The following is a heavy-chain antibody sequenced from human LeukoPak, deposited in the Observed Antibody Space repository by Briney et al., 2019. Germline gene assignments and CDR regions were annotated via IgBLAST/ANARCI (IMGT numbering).Heavy chain of an antibody. Sequence: GESFYVSGHGSGYSFTNYWSVWVRQMRVKGLEWMGIIYPGDSDTRYSPSFQGQVTISADKSISTAYLQWSSLKASDTAMYYCARQTKGGITMVRGVLSDAFDIWGQGTMVTVSS. CDR1: GYSFTNYW. D-gene: IGHD3-10*01. CDR2: IYPGDSDT. V-gene: IGHV5-51*01. CDR3: ARQTKGGITMVRGVLSDAFDI. J-gene: IGHJ3*02.